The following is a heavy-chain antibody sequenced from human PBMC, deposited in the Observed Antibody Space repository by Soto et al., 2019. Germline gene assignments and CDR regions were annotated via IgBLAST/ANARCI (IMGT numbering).Heavy chain of an antibody. D-gene: IGHD3-22*01. Sequence: EVQLLESGGGLVQPGGSLRLSCAASGFTFSSYAMTWVRQAPGKWLEWVSALSGSGVSTYYADSVKGRFTISRDNSKNTLYLQLNSPSCVYTAVYYCAKVGGSKDFYVTSGYYLYYYYAMDVWGQGTTVTVSS. V-gene: IGHV3-23*01. CDR3: AKVGGSKDFYVTSGYYLYYYYAMDV. CDR1: GFTFSSYA. CDR2: LSGSGVST. J-gene: IGHJ6*02.